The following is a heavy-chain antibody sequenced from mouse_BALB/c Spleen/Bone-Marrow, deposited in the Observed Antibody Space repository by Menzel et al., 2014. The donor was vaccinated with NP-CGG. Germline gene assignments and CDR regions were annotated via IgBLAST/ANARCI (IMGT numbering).Heavy chain of an antibody. V-gene: IGHV1-80*01. J-gene: IGHJ4*01. Sequence: QVQLKDSGAELVRPGSSVEISCKASGYAFSSYWMNWVKQRPGQGLEWIGQIYPGDGDTNYNGNFKDKATLTVDRSSSTAFMQLSSLTSEDSAVYFCARWYRDPHFAMDYWGPGTSVTVSS. CDR1: GYAFSSYW. CDR3: ARWYRDPHFAMDY. CDR2: IYPGDGDT. D-gene: IGHD2-14*01.